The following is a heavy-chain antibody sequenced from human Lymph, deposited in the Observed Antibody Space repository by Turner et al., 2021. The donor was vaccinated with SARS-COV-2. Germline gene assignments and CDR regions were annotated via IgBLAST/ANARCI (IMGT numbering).Heavy chain of an antibody. CDR2: KSYDGSNK. CDR3: ARSSRAARSWFDP. V-gene: IGHV3-30-3*01. D-gene: IGHD6-6*01. J-gene: IGHJ5*02. Sequence: QVQLVESGGGVVQPGRSLRLSCAASGFTFSSYAMHWVREARGKGLEWVAVKSYDGSNKYYADSVKGRFTISRDNSKNTLYLQMNSLRAEDTAVYYCARSSRAARSWFDPWGQGTLVTVSS. CDR1: GFTFSSYA.